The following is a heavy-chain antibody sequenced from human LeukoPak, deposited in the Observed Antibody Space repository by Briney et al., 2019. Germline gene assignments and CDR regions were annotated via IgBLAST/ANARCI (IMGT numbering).Heavy chain of an antibody. CDR2: INHSGST. J-gene: IGHJ4*02. CDR1: GGSISSSSYY. Sequence: SETLSLTCTVSGGSISSSSYYWSWIRQPPGKGLEWIGEINHSGSTNYNPSLKSRVTISVDTSKNQFSLKLSSVTAADTAVYYCARGLYGDYWDYWGQGTLVTVSS. CDR3: ARGLYGDYWDY. V-gene: IGHV4-39*07. D-gene: IGHD4-17*01.